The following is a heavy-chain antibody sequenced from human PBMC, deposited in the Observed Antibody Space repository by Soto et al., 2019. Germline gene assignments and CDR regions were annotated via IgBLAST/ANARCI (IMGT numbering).Heavy chain of an antibody. Sequence: QVQLVQSGAEVKRPGSSVKVSCKASGDTFAFHSINWVRQAPGLGLEWMGRINPILSMSKYAQRFQGRVTIPADTLTVTVYMGLSTPTADDSLIIFCLTSDGSVFRAFDYCCPGALVSVS. CDR3: LTSDGSVFRAFDY. CDR1: GDTFAFHS. V-gene: IGHV1-69*02. J-gene: IGHJ4*02. D-gene: IGHD2-15*01. CDR2: INPILSMS.